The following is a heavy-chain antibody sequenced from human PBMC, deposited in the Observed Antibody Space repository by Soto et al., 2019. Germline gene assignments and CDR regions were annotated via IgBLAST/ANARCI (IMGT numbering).Heavy chain of an antibody. J-gene: IGHJ6*02. CDR3: ARGHPATGTTHLGYYYYYGMDV. CDR1: GGTFSSYA. Sequence: SVKVSCKASGGTFSSYAISWVRQAPGQGLEWMGGIIPIFGTANYAQKFQGRVTITADESTSTAYMELSSLRSEDTAVYYCARGHPATGTTHLGYYYYYGMDVWGQGTTVTVSS. CDR2: IIPIFGTA. D-gene: IGHD1-1*01. V-gene: IGHV1-69*13.